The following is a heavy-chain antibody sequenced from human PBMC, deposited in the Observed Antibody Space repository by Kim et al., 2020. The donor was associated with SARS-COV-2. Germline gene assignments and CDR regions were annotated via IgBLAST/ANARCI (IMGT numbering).Heavy chain of an antibody. CDR3: ARGHHYYGSGSYLYYFDY. V-gene: IGHV5-51*01. CDR2: IYPGDSDT. D-gene: IGHD3-10*01. J-gene: IGHJ4*02. CDR1: GYSFTSYW. Sequence: GESLKISCKGSGYSFTSYWIGWVRQMPGKGLEWMGIIYPGDSDTRYSPSFQGQVTISADKSISTAYLQWSSLKASDTAMYYCARGHHYYGSGSYLYYFDYWGQGTLVTVSS.